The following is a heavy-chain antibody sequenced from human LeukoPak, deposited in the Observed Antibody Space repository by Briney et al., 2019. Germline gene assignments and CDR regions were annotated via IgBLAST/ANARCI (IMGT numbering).Heavy chain of an antibody. Sequence: ASVKVSCKASGYTFTSYGISWVRQAPGQGLEWMGWINPNIGGTNYAQKFQGWVTMTRDTSISTAYMELSRLRSDDTAVYYCAKGSGYDFETPRSWTAVDYYGMDVWGQGTTVTVSS. D-gene: IGHD5-12*01. V-gene: IGHV1-2*04. CDR2: INPNIGGT. CDR3: AKGSGYDFETPRSWTAVDYYGMDV. CDR1: GYTFTSYG. J-gene: IGHJ6*02.